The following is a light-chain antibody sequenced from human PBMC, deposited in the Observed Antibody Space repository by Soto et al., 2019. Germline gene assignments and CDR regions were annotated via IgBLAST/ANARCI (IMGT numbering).Light chain of an antibody. CDR3: ATWDSSLSGFV. V-gene: IGLV1-51*01. CDR1: GSNIGENY. CDR2: DTN. Sequence: QSVLTQPPSVSAAPGQKVTISCSGSGSNIGENYVSWYQQLPGTAPKLLIYDTNKRPSGIPDRFSGSKSGTSATLGITGLQTGDEADYYCATWDSSLSGFVFGSGTKVTGL. J-gene: IGLJ1*01.